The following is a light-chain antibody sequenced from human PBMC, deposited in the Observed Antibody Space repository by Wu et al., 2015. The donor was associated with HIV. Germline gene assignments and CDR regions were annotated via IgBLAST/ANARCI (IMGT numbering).Light chain of an antibody. V-gene: IGKV3-20*01. J-gene: IGKJ3*01. CDR1: QRVSSNH. Sequence: IMLTQSPGTLSLSPGQRATLYCRASQRVSSNHLAWYQQKPGQAPRLLIYGVSTRATGIPHRFSGSGSGTDFTLTISRLEPEDIAVYFCQLYGSSTRFTFGPGTESRISN. CDR2: GVS. CDR3: QLYGSSTRFT.